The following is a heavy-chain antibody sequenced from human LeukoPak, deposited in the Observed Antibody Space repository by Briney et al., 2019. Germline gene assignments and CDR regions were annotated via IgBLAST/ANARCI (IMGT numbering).Heavy chain of an antibody. V-gene: IGHV3-33*01. D-gene: IGHD2-15*01. CDR2: IWYDGSNK. Sequence: PGRSLRLSCAASGXTFSSYGMHWVRQAPGKGLEWVAVIWYDGSNKYYADSVKGRFTISRDNSKNTLYLQMNSLRAEDTAVYYCARDLLGYCSGGSCYGVGYWGQGTLVTVSS. CDR3: ARDLLGYCSGGSCYGVGY. J-gene: IGHJ4*02. CDR1: GXTFSSYG.